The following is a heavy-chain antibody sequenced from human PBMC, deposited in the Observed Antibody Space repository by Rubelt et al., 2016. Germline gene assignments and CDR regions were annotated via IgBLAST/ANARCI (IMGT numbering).Heavy chain of an antibody. CDR3: ARDLGGIAAAGQIYYFDY. V-gene: IGHV1-69*04. CDR2: IIPILGIA. CDR1: GGTFSSYA. D-gene: IGHD6-13*01. Sequence: QVQLVQSGAEVKKPGSSVKVSCKASGGTFSSYAISWVRQAPGQGLEWMGRIIPILGIANYAQKFQGRVTFTADKSTGTAYMGLGSLGVEDTAVYYCARDLGGIAAAGQIYYFDYWGQGTLVTVSS. J-gene: IGHJ4*02.